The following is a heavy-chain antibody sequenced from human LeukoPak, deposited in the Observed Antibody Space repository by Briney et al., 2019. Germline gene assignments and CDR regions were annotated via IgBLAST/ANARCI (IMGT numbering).Heavy chain of an antibody. V-gene: IGHV3-23*01. CDR2: ISGSGGST. CDR1: GFTFSSYA. CDR3: AKEAGSSGWYRGPDAFDI. Sequence: GGSLRLSCAASGFTFSSYAMSWVRQAPGKGLEWVSAISGSGGSTYYADSVKGRFTISRDNSKNTLYLQMISLRAEDTAVYYCAKEAGSSGWYRGPDAFDIWGQGTMVTVSS. J-gene: IGHJ3*02. D-gene: IGHD6-19*01.